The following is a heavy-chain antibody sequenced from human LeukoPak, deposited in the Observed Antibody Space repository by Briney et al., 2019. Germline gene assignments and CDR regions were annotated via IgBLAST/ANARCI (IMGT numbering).Heavy chain of an antibody. CDR2: ISDSGGST. Sequence: PGGSLRLSCAASGFTFSIYAVSWVRQAPGKGLEWVSAISDSGGSTYYADSVKGRFTISRDNSKNTLYLQMNSLRAEDTAVYYCAKFTTTTVNSRFDYWGQGTLVTVSS. V-gene: IGHV3-23*01. CDR1: GFTFSIYA. D-gene: IGHD4-17*01. J-gene: IGHJ4*02. CDR3: AKFTTTTVNSRFDY.